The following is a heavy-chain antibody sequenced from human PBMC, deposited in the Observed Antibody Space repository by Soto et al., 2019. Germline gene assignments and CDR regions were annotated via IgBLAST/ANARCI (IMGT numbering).Heavy chain of an antibody. CDR3: ARVGQGTYYYDSSGYYSVPDAFDI. CDR1: GFTFSSYA. Sequence: GGSLRLSCAASGFTFSSYAMSWVRQAPGKGLEWVSAISGSGGSTYYADSVKGRFTISRDNSKNTLYLQMNSLRAEDTAVYYCARVGQGTYYYDSSGYYSVPDAFDIWGQGTMVTVSS. V-gene: IGHV3-23*01. CDR2: ISGSGGST. J-gene: IGHJ3*02. D-gene: IGHD3-22*01.